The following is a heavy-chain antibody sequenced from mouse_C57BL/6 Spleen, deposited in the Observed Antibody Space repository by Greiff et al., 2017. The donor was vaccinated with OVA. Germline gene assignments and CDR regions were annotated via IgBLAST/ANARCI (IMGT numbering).Heavy chain of an antibody. V-gene: IGHV1-81*01. J-gene: IGHJ1*03. CDR3: ARDSLDYVSSYWYFDV. CDR2: IYPRSGNT. CDR1: GYTFTSYG. Sequence: QVQLQQSGAELARPGASVKLSCKASGYTFTSYGISWVKQRTGQGLEWIGEIYPRSGNTYYNEKFKGKATLTADKSSSTAYMELRSLTSEDSAVYFCARDSLDYVSSYWYFDVWGTGTTVTVSS. D-gene: IGHD1-1*01.